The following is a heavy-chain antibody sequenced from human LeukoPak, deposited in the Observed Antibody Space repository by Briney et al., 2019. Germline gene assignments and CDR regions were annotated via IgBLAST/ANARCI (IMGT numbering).Heavy chain of an antibody. Sequence: PSETLSLTCIVSGGSISSSDYFWGCIRQPPGKGLECIGGLSYSESPYYSPSLKSRVTISVDTSKNQFSLKLSSVTAADTAVYFCASDDRQEMVATGLDSWGQGILVTVSS. D-gene: IGHD5-24*01. J-gene: IGHJ4*02. CDR1: GGSISSSDYF. CDR2: LSYSESP. V-gene: IGHV4-39*07. CDR3: ASDDRQEMVATGLDS.